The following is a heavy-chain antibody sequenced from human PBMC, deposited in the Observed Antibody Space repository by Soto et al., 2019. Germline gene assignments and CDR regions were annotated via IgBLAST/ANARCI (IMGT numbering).Heavy chain of an antibody. CDR2: IIPIFGTA. Sequence: SVKVSCKASGSTFSSYAISWVRQAPGQGLEWMGGIIPIFGTANYAQKFQGRVTITADESTSTAYMELSSLRSEDTAVYYCAREKYSSSWYAGANWFDPWGQGTLVIVSS. D-gene: IGHD6-13*01. CDR3: AREKYSSSWYAGANWFDP. V-gene: IGHV1-69*13. J-gene: IGHJ5*02. CDR1: GSTFSSYA.